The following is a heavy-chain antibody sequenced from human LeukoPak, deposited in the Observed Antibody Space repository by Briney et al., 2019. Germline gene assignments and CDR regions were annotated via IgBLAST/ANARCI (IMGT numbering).Heavy chain of an antibody. Sequence: SETLSLTCAVYGGSFSGYYWSWIRQPPGKGLEWIGEINHSGSTNYNPSLKSRVTISVDASKNQFSLKLSSVTAADTAVYYCARGRAVAGTFDYWGQGTLVTVSS. CDR2: INHSGST. D-gene: IGHD6-19*01. J-gene: IGHJ4*02. CDR1: GGSFSGYY. V-gene: IGHV4-34*01. CDR3: ARGRAVAGTFDY.